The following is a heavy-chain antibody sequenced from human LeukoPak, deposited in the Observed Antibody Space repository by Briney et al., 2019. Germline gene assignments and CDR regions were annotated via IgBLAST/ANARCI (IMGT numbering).Heavy chain of an antibody. CDR1: GYTFTSYY. D-gene: IGHD6-13*01. CDR2: INPSGGST. J-gene: IGHJ4*02. CDR3: AKGGAADYYFDY. Sequence: ASVKVSCKASGYTFTSYYMHWVRQAPGQGLEWMGIINPSGGSTSYAQKFQGRVTMTRDTSTSTVYMELSSLRSEDTAVYHCAKGGAADYYFDYWGQGTLVTVSS. V-gene: IGHV1-46*01.